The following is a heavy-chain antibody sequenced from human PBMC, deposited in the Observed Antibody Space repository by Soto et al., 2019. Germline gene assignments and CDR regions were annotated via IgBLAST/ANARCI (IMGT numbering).Heavy chain of an antibody. CDR3: ARDPVQGVVVAAIKAPVWFDP. D-gene: IGHD2-15*01. V-gene: IGHV1-18*01. J-gene: IGHJ5*02. CDR1: GYTFTSYG. Sequence: ASGKVSCKASGYTFTSYGISWVLQAPGQGLEWMGWISAYNGNTNYAQKLQGRVTMTTDTSTSTAYMELRSLRSDDTAVYYCARDPVQGVVVAAIKAPVWFDPRGEGPPVTVS. CDR2: ISAYNGNT.